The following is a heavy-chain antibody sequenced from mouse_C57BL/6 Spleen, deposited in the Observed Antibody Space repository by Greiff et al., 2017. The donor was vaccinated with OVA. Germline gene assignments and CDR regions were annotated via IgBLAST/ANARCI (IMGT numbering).Heavy chain of an antibody. CDR2: IDPSDSYT. CDR3: APSWFAY. J-gene: IGHJ3*01. Sequence: QVQLQQPGAELVKPGASVKLSCKASGYTFTSYWMQWVKQRPGQGLEWIGEIDPSDSYTNYNQKFKGKATLTVDTSSSPAYMQLSSLTSEDSAVYYCAPSWFAYWGQGTLVTVSA. CDR1: GYTFTSYW. V-gene: IGHV1-50*01.